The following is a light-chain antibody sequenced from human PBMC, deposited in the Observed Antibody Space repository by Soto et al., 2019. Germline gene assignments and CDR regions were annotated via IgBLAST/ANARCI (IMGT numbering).Light chain of an antibody. CDR1: SSDVGSYDY. Sequence: QSVLTQPASVSGSPGQSITFSCTGTSSDVGSYDYVSWHQQHPDKAPKLIIYDVNNRPSGVPSRFSGSKSGNTASLIISGLQTEDEADYYCCAYSTSGTHVFGTGTKVTVL. V-gene: IGLV2-14*03. J-gene: IGLJ1*01. CDR2: DVN. CDR3: CAYSTSGTHV.